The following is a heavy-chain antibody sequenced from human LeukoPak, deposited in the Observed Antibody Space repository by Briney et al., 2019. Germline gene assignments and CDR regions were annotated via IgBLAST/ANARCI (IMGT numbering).Heavy chain of an antibody. Sequence: GGSLRLSCAVSGFTLSSYAMSWVRQAPGKGLEWVSAISGSGGSTYYADSVTSRFTIPRDNSKNTLYLQMNSLRAEDTAVYYCARYNYDFSACGDYWGQGTLVTVSS. D-gene: IGHD3-3*01. CDR3: ARYNYDFSACGDY. J-gene: IGHJ4*02. V-gene: IGHV3-23*01. CDR2: ISGSGGST. CDR1: GFTLSSYA.